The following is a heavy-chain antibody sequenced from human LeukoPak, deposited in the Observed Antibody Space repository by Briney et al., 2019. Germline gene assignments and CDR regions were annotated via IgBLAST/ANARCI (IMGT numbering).Heavy chain of an antibody. CDR2: IYNDGST. CDR3: ARNILFAFDI. CDR1: GLTVSSSY. V-gene: IGHV3-53*01. Sequence: GGSLRLSCAASGLTVSSSYMSWVRQAPGKGLEWVSIIYNDGSTYYADSMKGRFTISRDNSKNTLHLQVNSLRAEDTAMYYCARNILFAFDIWGQGTMVTVPS. J-gene: IGHJ3*02.